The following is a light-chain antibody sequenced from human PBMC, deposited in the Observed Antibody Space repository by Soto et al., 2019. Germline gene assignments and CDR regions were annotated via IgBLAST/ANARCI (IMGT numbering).Light chain of an antibody. Sequence: DIQMTQSPSTLSASDGDRVAITCRASDNIAPWVAWYQQKPGKAPKLLIYKAANLADEVPSRFAGSGSGTDFTLTITRLQPDDFATYYCQHYNSFSRTFGQGTKVDIK. CDR3: QHYNSFSRT. CDR1: DNIAPW. J-gene: IGKJ1*01. CDR2: KAA. V-gene: IGKV1-5*03.